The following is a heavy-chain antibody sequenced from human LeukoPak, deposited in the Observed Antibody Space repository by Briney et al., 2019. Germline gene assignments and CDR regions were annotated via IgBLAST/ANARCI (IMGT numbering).Heavy chain of an antibody. V-gene: IGHV3-30*19. CDR2: ISYDGSNK. J-gene: IGHJ6*02. Sequence: GRSLTLSCAASGFTFSSYGMHWVRQAPGQGLEGVAVISYDGSNKYYADSVKGRFTISRDNSKNTLYLQMNSLRAEDTAVYYCARDRTVVNSYGMDVWGQGTTVTVSS. D-gene: IGHD4-23*01. CDR3: ARDRTVVNSYGMDV. CDR1: GFTFSSYG.